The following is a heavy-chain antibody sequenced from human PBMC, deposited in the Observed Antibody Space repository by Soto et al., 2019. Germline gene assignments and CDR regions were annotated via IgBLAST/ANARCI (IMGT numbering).Heavy chain of an antibody. CDR3: ARDKQWLPPPSYWYFDL. D-gene: IGHD6-19*01. CDR1: GYTFSSYG. CDR2: IWYDGSNK. J-gene: IGHJ2*01. V-gene: IGHV3-33*01. Sequence: QVELVESGGGVVQPGRSLRLSCAASGYTFSSYGMHWVRQAPGKGLEWVAVIWYDGSNKYYADSVKGRFTISRDNSKNTLYLQMNSLRAEDTSVYYCARDKQWLPPPSYWYFDLWGRGTLVTVSS.